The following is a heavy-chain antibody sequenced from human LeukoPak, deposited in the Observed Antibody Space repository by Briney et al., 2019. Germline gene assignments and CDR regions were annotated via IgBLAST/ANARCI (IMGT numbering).Heavy chain of an antibody. D-gene: IGHD2-15*01. Sequence: KPSETLSLTCIVSGGSISSSSYYWGWIRQPPGKGLEWIGSIYYSGSTYYNPSLKSRVTISVDTSKNQFSLKLSSVTAADTAVYYCARTGVVAAISFDYWGQGTLVTVSS. J-gene: IGHJ4*02. CDR2: IYYSGST. V-gene: IGHV4-39*07. CDR3: ARTGVVAAISFDY. CDR1: GGSISSSSYY.